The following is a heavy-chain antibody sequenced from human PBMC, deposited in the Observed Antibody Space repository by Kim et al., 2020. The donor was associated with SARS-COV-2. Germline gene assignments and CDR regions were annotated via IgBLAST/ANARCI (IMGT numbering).Heavy chain of an antibody. J-gene: IGHJ6*02. Sequence: GGSLRLSCAASGFTFSSYGMHWVRQAPGKGLEWVAVISYDGSNKYYADSVKGRFTISRDNSKNTLYLQMNSLRAEDTAVYYCAKDRRGGSSWYYYYGMDVWGQGTTGTVSS. CDR3: AKDRRGGSSWYYYYGMDV. D-gene: IGHD6-13*01. CDR2: ISYDGSNK. V-gene: IGHV3-30*18. CDR1: GFTFSSYG.